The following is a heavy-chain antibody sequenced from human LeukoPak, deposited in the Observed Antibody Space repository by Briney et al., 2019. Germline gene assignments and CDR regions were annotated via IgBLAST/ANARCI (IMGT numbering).Heavy chain of an antibody. Sequence: GGSLRLSCAASGFTFSSYGMHWVRQAPGKGLEWVAFIRYDGSNKYYADSVKGRFTISRDNSKNTLYLQMNSLRAEDTAVYYCARGWGPYDSSGFVGYWGQGTLVTVSS. CDR2: IRYDGSNK. CDR3: ARGWGPYDSSGFVGY. J-gene: IGHJ4*02. V-gene: IGHV3-30*02. D-gene: IGHD3-22*01. CDR1: GFTFSSYG.